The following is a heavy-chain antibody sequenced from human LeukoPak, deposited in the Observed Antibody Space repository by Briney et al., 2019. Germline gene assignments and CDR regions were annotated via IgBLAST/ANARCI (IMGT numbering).Heavy chain of an antibody. CDR3: AREGPQTTVPEGMDV. V-gene: IGHV4-59*01. CDR2: IYYTGTT. D-gene: IGHD4-17*01. CDR1: GGSLSTYY. J-gene: IGHJ6*02. Sequence: SETLSLTCSVSGGSLSTYYWSWIRQLPGKGLEWVGYIYYTGTTNYNPSRRSRVTISVDTSRNQFSLRLSSVTAADTAEYYCAREGPQTTVPEGMDVWGHGTTVIVSS.